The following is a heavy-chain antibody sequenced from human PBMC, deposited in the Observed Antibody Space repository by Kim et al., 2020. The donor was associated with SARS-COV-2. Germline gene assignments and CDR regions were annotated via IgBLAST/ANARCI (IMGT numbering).Heavy chain of an antibody. D-gene: IGHD6-6*01. Sequence: LSLTCAASGFTFSSYWMSWVRQAPGKGLEWVANIKQDGSEKYYVDSVKGRFTISRDNAKNSLYLQMNSLRAEDTAVYYCARVGPSTTLVVSGMDVWGQGTTVTVSS. CDR1: GFTFSSYW. CDR2: IKQDGSEK. V-gene: IGHV3-7*01. CDR3: ARVGPSTTLVVSGMDV. J-gene: IGHJ6*02.